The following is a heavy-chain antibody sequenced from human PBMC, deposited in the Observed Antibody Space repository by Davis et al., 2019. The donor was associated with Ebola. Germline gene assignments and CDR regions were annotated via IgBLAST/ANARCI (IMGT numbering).Heavy chain of an antibody. CDR2: ISHENDE. D-gene: IGHD3-22*01. CDR1: GFTFSTQS. CDR3: ATGATYYYAD. Sequence: GESLKIPCAASGFTFSTQSMHWVRQAPGKGLEWVAVISHENDEYYADSVKGRFTMSRDNSSKMAFLQMRSLGADDTAVYYCATGATYYYADWGQGTQVTVSS. J-gene: IGHJ4*02. V-gene: IGHV3-30-3*01.